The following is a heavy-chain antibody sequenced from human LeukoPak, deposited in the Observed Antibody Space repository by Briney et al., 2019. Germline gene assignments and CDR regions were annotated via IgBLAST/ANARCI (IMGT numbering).Heavy chain of an antibody. V-gene: IGHV4-4*07. D-gene: IGHD2-2*01. CDR1: GGSISSYY. J-gene: IGHJ6*02. CDR2: IYTSGST. CDR3: ARDHRQNIVVVPAAPYYGMDV. Sequence: SETLSLTCTVSGGSISSYYWSWIRQPAGKGLEWIGRIYTSGSTNYNPSLKSRVTISVDTSKNQFSLKLSSVTAADTAVYYCARDHRQNIVVVPAAPYYGMDVWGQGTTVTVSS.